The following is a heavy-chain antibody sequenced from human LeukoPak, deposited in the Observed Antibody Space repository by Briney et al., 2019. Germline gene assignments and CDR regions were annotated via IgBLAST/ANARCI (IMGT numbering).Heavy chain of an antibody. CDR1: GYTFTGYY. CDR2: TNPNSGGT. CDR3: ARARTGDPLRY. Sequence: ASVKVSCMASGYTFTGYYMHWVRQAPGQGLEWMGWTNPNSGGTNYAQKFQGRVTMTRDTSISTAYMELSRLRSDDTAVYYCARARTGDPLRYWGQGTLVTVSP. J-gene: IGHJ4*02. V-gene: IGHV1-2*02. D-gene: IGHD7-27*01.